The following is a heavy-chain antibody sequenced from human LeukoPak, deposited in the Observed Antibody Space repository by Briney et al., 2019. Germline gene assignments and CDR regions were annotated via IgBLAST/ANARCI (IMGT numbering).Heavy chain of an antibody. CDR3: ARRGYGDYAPFDY. CDR2: IPSSGRK. CDR1: GFTFSSYA. V-gene: IGHV3-66*04. J-gene: IGHJ4*02. Sequence: GGSLRLSCAASGFTFSSYAMSWVRQAPGKGLEWVSIIPSSGRKQYADSVKGRFTISRDNTKNTLHLQMDSLRAEDTAVYYCARRGYGDYAPFDYWGQGTLVTVST. D-gene: IGHD4-17*01.